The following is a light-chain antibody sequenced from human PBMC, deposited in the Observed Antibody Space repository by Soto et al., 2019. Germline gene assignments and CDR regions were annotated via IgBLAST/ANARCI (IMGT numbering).Light chain of an antibody. V-gene: IGKV3-11*01. Sequence: EIVLTQSPATLSLSPGEGATLSCRASQSVRSYLAWYQQKPGRAPRLLIYDASDRATGIPARFSGSGSGTDFTLTISSLEPEDFAVYYCQQRSNWPRTFGQGTKVEIK. CDR3: QQRSNWPRT. CDR2: DAS. CDR1: QSVRSY. J-gene: IGKJ1*01.